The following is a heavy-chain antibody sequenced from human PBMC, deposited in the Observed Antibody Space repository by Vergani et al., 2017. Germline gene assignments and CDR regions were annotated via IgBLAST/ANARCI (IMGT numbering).Heavy chain of an antibody. CDR3: ARGRIPSRGGDGVYYFDY. J-gene: IGHJ4*02. Sequence: QVQLQQWGAGLLKPSETLSLTCAVYGGSFSGYYWSWIRQPPGKGLEWIGEINHSGSTNYNPSLKSRVTISVDTSKNQFSLKLSSVTAADTAVYYCARGRIPSRGGDGVYYFDYWGQGTLVTVSS. CDR1: GGSFSGYY. D-gene: IGHD3-16*01. V-gene: IGHV4-34*01. CDR2: INHSGST.